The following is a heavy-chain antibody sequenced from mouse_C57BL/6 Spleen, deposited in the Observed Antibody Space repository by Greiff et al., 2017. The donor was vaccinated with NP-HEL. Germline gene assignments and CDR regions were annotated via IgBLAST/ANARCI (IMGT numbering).Heavy chain of an antibody. J-gene: IGHJ3*01. V-gene: IGHV1-22*01. CDR2: INPNNGGT. Sequence: EVKLEESGPELVKPGASVKMSCKASGYTFTDYNMHWVKQSHGKSLEWIGYINPNNGGTSYNPKFKGKATLTVNKSSSTAYMELRSLTSEDSAVYYCASCSSYAWCAYWGQGTLVTVSA. CDR3: ASCSSYAWCAY. CDR1: GYTFTDYN. D-gene: IGHD1-1*01.